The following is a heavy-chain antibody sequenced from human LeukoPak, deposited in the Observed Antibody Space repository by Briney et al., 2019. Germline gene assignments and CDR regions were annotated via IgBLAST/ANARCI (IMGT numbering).Heavy chain of an antibody. Sequence: GESLKISCKGSGYSFTSYWIGWVRQMPGKGLEWMGIIYPGDSDTRYSPSFQGQVTISADKSISTAYLQWSSLKASDTAMYYCARPREMATITGPVDYWGQGTLVTVSS. D-gene: IGHD5-24*01. CDR1: GYSFTSYW. J-gene: IGHJ4*02. V-gene: IGHV5-51*01. CDR2: IYPGDSDT. CDR3: ARPREMATITGPVDY.